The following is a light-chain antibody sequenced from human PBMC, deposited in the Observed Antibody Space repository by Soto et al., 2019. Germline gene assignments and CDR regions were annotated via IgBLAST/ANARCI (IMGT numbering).Light chain of an antibody. CDR3: QHYNSYSEA. V-gene: IGKV1-5*03. CDR1: PTISSW. J-gene: IGKJ1*01. Sequence: DIQMTQFGSTLSSSVDGRVTITCRDSPTISSWLAWYQHKPGKAPKLLIYKASTLKSGVPSRFSGSGSGTEFTLTISSLQPDDFARYYCQHYNSYSEAFGQGTKVDIK. CDR2: KAS.